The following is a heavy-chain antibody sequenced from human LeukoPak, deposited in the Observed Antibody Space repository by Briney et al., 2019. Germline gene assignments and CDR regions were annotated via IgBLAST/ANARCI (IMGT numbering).Heavy chain of an antibody. CDR3: ARDGRCGGDCYYDY. J-gene: IGHJ4*02. V-gene: IGHV3-33*01. CDR2: IWYDGSNK. D-gene: IGHD2-21*02. CDR1: GFTFSSYG. Sequence: HPGRSLRLSCAASGFTFSSYGMHWVRQAPGKGLEWVAVIWYDGSNKYYADSVKGRFTISRDNSKNTLYLQMNSLRAEDTAVYYCARDGRCGGDCYYDYWGQGTLVTVSS.